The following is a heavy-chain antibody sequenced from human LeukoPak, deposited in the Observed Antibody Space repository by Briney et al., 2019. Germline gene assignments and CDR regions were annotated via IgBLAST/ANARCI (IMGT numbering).Heavy chain of an antibody. CDR2: ISGSGGST. V-gene: IGHV3-23*01. D-gene: IGHD3-22*01. J-gene: IGHJ4*02. CDR1: GFTFSSYA. CDR3: AEGRNYYDSSGYSEN. Sequence: GGSLRLSCAASGFTFSSYAMSWVRQAPGKGLEWVSAISGSGGSTYYADSVRGRLTISRDNSKNTLYLQMNSLRAEDTAVSYCAEGRNYYDSSGYSENWGQGTLVTVSS.